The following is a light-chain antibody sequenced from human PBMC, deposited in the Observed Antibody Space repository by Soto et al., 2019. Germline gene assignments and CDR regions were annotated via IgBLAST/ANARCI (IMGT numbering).Light chain of an antibody. Sequence: EIVLTQSPGTLSLSPGERATLSCRASQSVSSIYLAWYQQKPGQAPRLLIYRASSRATGIPDRFSGSGSGTDFTRTISRLEPEDFGVYYCQQYGGSPPYTFGPGNKLEIK. V-gene: IGKV3-20*01. J-gene: IGKJ2*01. CDR2: RAS. CDR3: QQYGGSPPYT. CDR1: QSVSSIY.